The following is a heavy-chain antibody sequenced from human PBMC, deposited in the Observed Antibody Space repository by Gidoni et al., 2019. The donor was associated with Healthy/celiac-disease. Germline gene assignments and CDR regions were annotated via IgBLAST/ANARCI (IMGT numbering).Heavy chain of an antibody. CDR1: GFTFSSYS. V-gene: IGHV3-21*01. J-gene: IGHJ4*02. Sequence: EVQLVESGGGLVKPGGSLRLSCAASGFTFSSYSMNWVRQAPGKGLEWVSSISSSSSYIYYADSVKGRFTISRDNAKNSLYLQMNSLRAEDTAVYYCARAEWSSGPCFDYWGQGTLVTVSS. D-gene: IGHD6-19*01. CDR2: ISSSSSYI. CDR3: ARAEWSSGPCFDY.